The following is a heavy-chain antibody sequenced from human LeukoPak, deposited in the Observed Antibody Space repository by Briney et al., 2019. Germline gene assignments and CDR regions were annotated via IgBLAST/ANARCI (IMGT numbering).Heavy chain of an antibody. V-gene: IGHV5-51*01. Sequence: GESLKISCKGSGYSFTSYWIGWVRQMPGKGLEWMGIIYPGDSDTRYSPSFQGQVTISADKSISTAYLQWSSLKASDTAMYYCARGSRGYYDSGGSSLLGYWGQGTLVTVSS. D-gene: IGHD3-22*01. J-gene: IGHJ4*02. CDR1: GYSFTSYW. CDR2: IYPGDSDT. CDR3: ARGSRGYYDSGGSSLLGY.